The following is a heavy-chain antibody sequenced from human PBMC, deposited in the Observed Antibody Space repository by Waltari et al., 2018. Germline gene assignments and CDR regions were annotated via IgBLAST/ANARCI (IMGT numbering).Heavy chain of an antibody. CDR3: ASPYCPDGVCYSNWFDP. J-gene: IGHJ5*02. V-gene: IGHV1-2*02. D-gene: IGHD2-8*01. Sequence: QVHLVQSGAEVKKPGASVKVSCKASGHTFTDQFLHWVRQAPGQGLEWMGYVKPDSGGTKYAQKFQGRVTMTRDTSSNTAYMELSSLRSDDTAVYYCASPYCPDGVCYSNWFDPWGQGTLVTVSS. CDR2: VKPDSGGT. CDR1: GHTFTDQF.